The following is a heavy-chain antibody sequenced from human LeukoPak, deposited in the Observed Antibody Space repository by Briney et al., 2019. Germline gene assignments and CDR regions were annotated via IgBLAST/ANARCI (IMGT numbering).Heavy chain of an antibody. CDR3: ARHVYSSSSWFDP. D-gene: IGHD6-13*01. CDR1: GGSFSGYY. V-gene: IGHV4-34*01. Sequence: TSETLSLTCAVYGGSFSGYYWSWIRQPPGKGLEWIGEINHSGSTNYNPSLKGRVTISVDTSKNQFSLKLSSVTAADTAVYYCARHVYSSSSWFDPWGQGTLVTVSS. CDR2: INHSGST. J-gene: IGHJ5*02.